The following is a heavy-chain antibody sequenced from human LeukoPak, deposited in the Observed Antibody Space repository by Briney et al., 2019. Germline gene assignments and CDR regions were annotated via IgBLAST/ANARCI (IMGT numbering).Heavy chain of an antibody. CDR2: ISSSSSTI. J-gene: IGHJ3*02. D-gene: IGHD3-3*01. Sequence: GGSLRLSCAASGFTFSSYSMDWVRQAPGEGLEWVSYISSSSSTIYYADSVKGRFTISRDNAKNSLYLQMNSLRAEDTAVYYCARGPQYYDFWSGYNDAFDIWGQGTMVTVSS. CDR3: ARGPQYYDFWSGYNDAFDI. V-gene: IGHV3-48*01. CDR1: GFTFSSYS.